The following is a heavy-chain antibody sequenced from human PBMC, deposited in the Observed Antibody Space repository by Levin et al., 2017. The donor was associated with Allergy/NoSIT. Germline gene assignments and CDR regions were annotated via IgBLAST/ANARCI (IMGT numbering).Heavy chain of an antibody. V-gene: IGHV3-7*02. CDR3: ASGRFSSGWYPDYFDY. CDR1: GFSFSNTW. J-gene: IGHJ4*02. D-gene: IGHD6-19*01. CDR2: IKPDGSRT. Sequence: PGGSLRLSCAASGFSFSNTWMSWVRLAPGKGMEWVANIKPDGSRTYYMDSVKGRFTLSRDNARISLFLQMNSLSVEDTAVYYCASGRFSSGWYPDYFDYWGQGTLVTVSS.